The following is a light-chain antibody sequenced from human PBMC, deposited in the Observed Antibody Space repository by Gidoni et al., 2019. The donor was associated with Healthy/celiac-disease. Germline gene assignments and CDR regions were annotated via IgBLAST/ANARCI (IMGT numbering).Light chain of an antibody. V-gene: IGLV3-1*01. CDR1: KLGDKY. Sequence: VSVSPGQTASITCSGDKLGDKYACWYQQKPGQSPVLVIYQDSKRPAGIPERFSGSNSGNTATLTISGTQAMDEAYYYCQAWDSSTYVFGTGTNVTVL. CDR3: QAWDSSTYV. CDR2: QDS. J-gene: IGLJ1*01.